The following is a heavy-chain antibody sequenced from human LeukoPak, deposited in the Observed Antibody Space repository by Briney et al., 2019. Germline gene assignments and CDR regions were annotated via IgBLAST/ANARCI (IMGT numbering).Heavy chain of an antibody. Sequence: GGSLRLSCAASGFTFSSYGMHWVRQAPGKGLEWVAFIRYDGSNKYYADSVKGRFTISRDNSRNTLYLQMNSLRAEDTAVYYCARVYSGYSSRWGQGTLVTVSS. J-gene: IGHJ4*02. CDR1: GFTFSSYG. CDR2: IRYDGSNK. D-gene: IGHD6-13*01. V-gene: IGHV3-30*02. CDR3: ARVYSGYSSR.